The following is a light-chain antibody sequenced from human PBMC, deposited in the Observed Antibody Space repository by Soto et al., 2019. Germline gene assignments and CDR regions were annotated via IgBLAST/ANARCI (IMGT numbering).Light chain of an antibody. V-gene: IGKV3-11*01. CDR3: QPRSNWPLT. J-gene: IGKJ4*01. CDR2: DAS. Sequence: EIVLTQSPATLSLSPGERATLSCRASQSVSSYLAWYQQKPGQAPRLLIYDASNRATGIPARFSGSGSGTDFTLSISMLEPEDFAVYYCQPRSNWPLTFGGGTKVEIK. CDR1: QSVSSY.